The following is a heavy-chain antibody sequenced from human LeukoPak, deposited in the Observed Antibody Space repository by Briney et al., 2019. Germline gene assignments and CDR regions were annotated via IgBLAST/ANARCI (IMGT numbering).Heavy chain of an antibody. CDR1: GFSLSTSGVG. V-gene: IGHV2-5*01. Sequence: SGPTLVNPTQTLTLTCTFSGFSLSTSGVGVGWIRQPPVKALEWLALIYWNDDKRYRPSLKSRLTINKDTSKNQVVLTMTNMDPVDTATYYCAHTYYDFWSGYYNFDYWGQGTLVTVSS. CDR3: AHTYYDFWSGYYNFDY. CDR2: IYWNDDK. D-gene: IGHD3-3*01. J-gene: IGHJ4*02.